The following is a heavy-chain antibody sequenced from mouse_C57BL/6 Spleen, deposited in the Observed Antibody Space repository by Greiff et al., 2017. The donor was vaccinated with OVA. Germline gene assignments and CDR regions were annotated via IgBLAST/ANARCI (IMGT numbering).Heavy chain of an antibody. CDR1: GYSFTGYY. CDR3: ARSQLKYYFDY. V-gene: IGHV1-42*01. J-gene: IGHJ2*01. CDR2: INPSTGGT. Sequence: EVKLVESGPELVKPGASVKISCKASGYSFTGYYMNWVKQSPEKSLEWIGEINPSTGGTTYNQKFKAKATLTVDKSSSTAYMQLKSLTSEDSAVYYCARSQLKYYFDYWGQGTTLTVSS.